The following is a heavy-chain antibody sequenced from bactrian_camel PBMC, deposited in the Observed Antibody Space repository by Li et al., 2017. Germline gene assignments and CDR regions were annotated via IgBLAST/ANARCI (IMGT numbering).Heavy chain of an antibody. J-gene: IGHJ6*01. Sequence: VQLVESGGGLVRPGGSLRLSCAASGFTFSSLFMNWVRQAPGKGLEWVSNIYSDGMQTYYADSVKGRFTISSDNAKNTVLLQMNSLKPEDTAVYYCVRDLWYGGVWTGVDFAYWGQGTQVTV. D-gene: IGHD2*01. CDR2: IYSDGMQT. CDR3: VRDLWYGGVWTGVDFAY. V-gene: IGHV3S6*01. CDR1: GFTFSSLF.